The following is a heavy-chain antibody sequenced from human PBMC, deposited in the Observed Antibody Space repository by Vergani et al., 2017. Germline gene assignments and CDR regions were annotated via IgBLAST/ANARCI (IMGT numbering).Heavy chain of an antibody. CDR2: ISYDGSNK. CDR1: GFTFSSYA. D-gene: IGHD6-6*01. Sequence: QVQLVESGGGVVQPGRSLRLSCAASGFTFSSYAMHWVRQAPGKGLEWVAVISYDGSNKYYADSVKGRFTISRDNSKNTLYLQMNSLRAEDTAVYYCARDATGEYSSSSDFEDYWGQGTLVTVSS. V-gene: IGHV3-30-3*01. J-gene: IGHJ4*02. CDR3: ARDATGEYSSSSDFEDY.